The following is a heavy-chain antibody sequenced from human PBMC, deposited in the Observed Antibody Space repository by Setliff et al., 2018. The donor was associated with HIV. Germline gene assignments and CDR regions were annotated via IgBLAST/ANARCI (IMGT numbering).Heavy chain of an antibody. D-gene: IGHD1-1*01. J-gene: IGHJ5*02. CDR3: ARAKATRQARPTNCFDP. Sequence: GASVKVSCKASGGNFRFYAFSWVRQAPGQGLEWMGGIIPMFVTANYAQKFQDRVTITADESTSTAYMELSSLRFEDTAVYYCARAKATRQARPTNCFDPWGHGTLVTVSS. CDR1: GGNFRFYA. CDR2: IIPMFVTA. V-gene: IGHV1-69*13.